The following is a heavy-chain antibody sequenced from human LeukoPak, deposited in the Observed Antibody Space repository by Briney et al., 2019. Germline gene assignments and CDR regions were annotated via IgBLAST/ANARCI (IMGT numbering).Heavy chain of an antibody. Sequence: GGSLRLSCAASGFTFSSYSMNWVRQAPGKGLEWVSSISSSSSYIYYADSVKGRFTISRDNAKSSLYLQMNSLRAEDTAVYYCARVRIAARPGIDYWGQGTLVTVSS. CDR3: ARVRIAARPGIDY. CDR1: GFTFSSYS. D-gene: IGHD6-6*01. J-gene: IGHJ4*02. CDR2: ISSSSSYI. V-gene: IGHV3-21*01.